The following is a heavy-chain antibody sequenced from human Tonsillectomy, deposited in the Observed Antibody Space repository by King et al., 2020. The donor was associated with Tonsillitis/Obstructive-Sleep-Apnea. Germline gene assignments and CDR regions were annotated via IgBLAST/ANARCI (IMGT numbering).Heavy chain of an antibody. D-gene: IGHD3-22*01. Sequence: DVQLVESGAEVKKPGESLRISCKGSGYSFTSYWISWVRQMPGKGLEWMGRIDPSDSYTNYSPSFQGHVTISADKSISTAYLQWSTLKASDTAMYYCARLYYYDSSGYRADAFDIWGQGTMVTVSS. V-gene: IGHV5-10-1*01. CDR2: IDPSDSYT. J-gene: IGHJ3*02. CDR1: GYSFTSYW. CDR3: ARLYYYDSSGYRADAFDI.